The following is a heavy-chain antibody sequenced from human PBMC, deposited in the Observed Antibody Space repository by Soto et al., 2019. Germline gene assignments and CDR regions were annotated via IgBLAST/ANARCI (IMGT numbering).Heavy chain of an antibody. CDR1: GFTFSSYS. Sequence: GGSLRLSCAASGFTFSSYSMNCVRQAPGKGLEWVSSISSSSSYIYYADSVKGRFTISSDNAKYSMNLQMNSLRAEDTAVYYCTRDSNEEDCSGGSCSYYYGMDVWGQGTTVTVSS. D-gene: IGHD2-15*01. J-gene: IGHJ6*02. V-gene: IGHV3-21*01. CDR2: ISSSSSYI. CDR3: TRDSNEEDCSGGSCSYYYGMDV.